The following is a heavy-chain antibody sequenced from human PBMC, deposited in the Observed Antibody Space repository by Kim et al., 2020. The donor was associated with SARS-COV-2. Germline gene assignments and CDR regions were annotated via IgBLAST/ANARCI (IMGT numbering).Heavy chain of an antibody. CDR1: GGSFSGYY. D-gene: IGHD1-26*01. V-gene: IGHV4-34*01. CDR2: INHSGST. CDR3: ARGRYSGSYYYYYYMDV. J-gene: IGHJ6*03. Sequence: SETLSLTCAVYGGSFSGYYWSWIRQPPGKGLEWIGEINHSGSTNYNPSLKSRVTISVDTSKNQFSLKLSSVTAADTAVYYCARGRYSGSYYYYYYMDVWG.